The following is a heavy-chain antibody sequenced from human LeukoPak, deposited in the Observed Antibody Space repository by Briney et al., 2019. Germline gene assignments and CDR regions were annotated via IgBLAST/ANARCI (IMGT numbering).Heavy chain of an antibody. D-gene: IGHD4-17*01. V-gene: IGHV3-23*01. CDR2: ISGSGGGT. CDR1: GFTFSNYA. CDR3: ADSYGDLGY. J-gene: IGHJ4*02. Sequence: GRSLRLSCAASGFTFSNYAMTWVRQAPGKGLEWVSAISGSGGGTFYADSVKGRFTISRDNSKNTLYLQMNSLRAEDTAVYYCADSYGDLGYWGQGTLVTVSS.